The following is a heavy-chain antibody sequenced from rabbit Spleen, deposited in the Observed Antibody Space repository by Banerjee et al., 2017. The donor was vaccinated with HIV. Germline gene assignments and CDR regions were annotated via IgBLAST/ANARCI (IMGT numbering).Heavy chain of an antibody. D-gene: IGHD4-1*01. CDR2: THTVSGDT. J-gene: IGHJ4*01. CDR3: ARHVGTSGGWGLNL. V-gene: IGHV1S45*01. Sequence: QEQLVESGGGLVKPGASLTLTCTASGFSFSSRYWICWVRQAPGKGLEWIGYTHTVSGDTDYASWAKGRFTISKTSSTAVTLQVTSLTAADTATYFCARHVGTSGGWGLNLWGQGTLVTVS. CDR1: GFSFSSRYW.